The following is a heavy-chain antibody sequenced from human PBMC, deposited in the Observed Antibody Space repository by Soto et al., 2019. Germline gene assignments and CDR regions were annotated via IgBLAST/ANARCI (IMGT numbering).Heavy chain of an antibody. CDR3: ASVGPGIRGWYIGVDY. CDR2: INHSGST. D-gene: IGHD1-1*01. J-gene: IGHJ4*02. Sequence: PSETLSLTCAVYGGSFSGYYWSWIRQPPGKGLEWIGEINHSGSTNYNPSLKSRVTISVDTSKNQFSLKLSSVTAADTAVYYCASVGPGIRGWYIGVDYWGQGRVVTVS. CDR1: GGSFSGYY. V-gene: IGHV4-34*01.